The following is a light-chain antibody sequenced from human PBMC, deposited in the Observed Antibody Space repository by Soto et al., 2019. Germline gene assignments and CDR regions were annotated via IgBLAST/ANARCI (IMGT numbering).Light chain of an antibody. CDR2: GAS. V-gene: IGKV3-15*01. J-gene: IGKJ3*01. CDR1: QSVSRN. CDR3: QQHNNWPT. Sequence: EIVMTQSPATLSVSPGERATLSCRASQSVSRNLAWYQQKPGQAPRLLIYGASTRATGIPARFSGSGSGTEFTLTISSLQSEDFAVYYCQQHNNWPTFGPGTKVDIK.